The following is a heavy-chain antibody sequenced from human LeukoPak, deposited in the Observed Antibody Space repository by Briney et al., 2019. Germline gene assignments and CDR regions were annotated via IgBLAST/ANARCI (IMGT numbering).Heavy chain of an antibody. CDR2: IYYSGNT. V-gene: IGHV4-39*01. J-gene: IGHJ5*02. CDR1: GGSIRSSGYY. D-gene: IGHD3-16*01. Sequence: SETLSLTCTVSGGSIRSSGYYWAWIRQPPGKGLESIANIYYSGNTYYNPSLKSRVTISVDTSKNQFSLKLTSVTAADTAVYYCARHRVYDWNYPIWFDPWGQGILVTVSS. CDR3: ARHRVYDWNYPIWFDP.